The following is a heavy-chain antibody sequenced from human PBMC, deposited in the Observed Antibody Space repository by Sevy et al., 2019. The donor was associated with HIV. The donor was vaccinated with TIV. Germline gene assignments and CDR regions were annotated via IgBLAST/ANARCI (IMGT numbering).Heavy chain of an antibody. CDR2: ISGSGGST. J-gene: IGHJ6*02. V-gene: IGHV3-23*01. Sequence: GGSLRLSCAASGFTFSSYAMSWVRQAPGKGLEWVSAISGSGGSTYYADSVKGRFTISRDNSKNTLYLQMNSLRAEDTAVYYCAKGANYDILTGFFYYYGIDVRGQGTTVTVSS. D-gene: IGHD3-9*01. CDR3: AKGANYDILTGFFYYYGIDV. CDR1: GFTFSSYA.